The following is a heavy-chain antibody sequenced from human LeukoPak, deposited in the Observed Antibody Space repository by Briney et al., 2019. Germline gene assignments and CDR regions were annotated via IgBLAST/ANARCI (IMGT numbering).Heavy chain of an antibody. D-gene: IGHD2-15*01. CDR1: GFTFSSYG. J-gene: IGHJ4*02. Sequence: GRSLRLSCAASGFTFSSYGMHWVRQAPGKGLEWVAVISYDGSNKYYADSVKGRFTISRDNSKNTLYLQVNSLRAEDTAVYYCARDYGGNPYFDYWGQGTLVTVSS. V-gene: IGHV3-30*19. CDR2: ISYDGSNK. CDR3: ARDYGGNPYFDY.